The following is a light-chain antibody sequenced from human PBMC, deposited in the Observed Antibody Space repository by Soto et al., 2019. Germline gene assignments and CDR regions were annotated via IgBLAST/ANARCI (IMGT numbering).Light chain of an antibody. J-gene: IGLJ2*01. CDR2: LNSDGSH. V-gene: IGLV4-69*01. Sequence: QSVLTQSPSASASLGASVKLTCTLSSGHSSYAIAWHQQQPEKGPRYLMKLNSDGSHSKGDGIPDRFSGSSSGAERYLTFSSLQSEDEADYYCQTWGTDIVVFGGGTKLTVL. CDR1: SGHSSYA. CDR3: QTWGTDIVV.